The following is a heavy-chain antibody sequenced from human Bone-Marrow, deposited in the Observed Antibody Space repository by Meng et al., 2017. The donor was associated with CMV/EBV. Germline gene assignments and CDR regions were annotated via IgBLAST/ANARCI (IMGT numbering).Heavy chain of an antibody. CDR2: ISYDGSNK. Sequence: GGSLRLSCATSGFNFRVYGMHWVRQLPGKGLEWVAVISYDGSNKYYADSVKGRFTISRDNSKNTLYLQMNSLRAEDTAVYYCARGSVQLWLVLLHEAFDIWGQGTMVTVSS. V-gene: IGHV3-30*19. CDR1: GFNFRVYG. CDR3: ARGSVQLWLVLLHEAFDI. D-gene: IGHD5-18*01. J-gene: IGHJ3*02.